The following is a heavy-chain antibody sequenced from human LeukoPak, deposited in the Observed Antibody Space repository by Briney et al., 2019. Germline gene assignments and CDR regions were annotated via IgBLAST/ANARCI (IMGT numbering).Heavy chain of an antibody. J-gene: IGHJ4*02. D-gene: IGHD4-11*01. CDR3: ARSLGTVTPDY. Sequence: GESLKISCKGSGYSFTSYWIGWVRQMPGKGLEWMGIIYPGDSDTRYSPSFQGQVPISADKSISTAYLQSSSLKASGTAMYYCARSLGTVTPDYWGQGTLVTVSS. V-gene: IGHV5-51*01. CDR2: IYPGDSDT. CDR1: GYSFTSYW.